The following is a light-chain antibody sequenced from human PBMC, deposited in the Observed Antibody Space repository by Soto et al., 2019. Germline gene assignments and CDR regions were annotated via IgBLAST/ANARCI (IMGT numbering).Light chain of an antibody. CDR1: QTISSW. J-gene: IGKJ2*01. CDR3: QQYNSYPFT. CDR2: KAS. V-gene: IGKV1-5*03. Sequence: DIQMTQSPSTLSASVGDRVAVTCRASQTISSWLAWYQQKPGKAPNLLIYKASSLQSGVPSRFSPSGSGTEFTLTISSLQPDDFATYYCQQYNSYPFTFGQGTKLEIK.